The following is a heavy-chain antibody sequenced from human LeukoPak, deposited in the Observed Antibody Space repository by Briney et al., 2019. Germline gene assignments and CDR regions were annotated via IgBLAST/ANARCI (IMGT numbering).Heavy chain of an antibody. D-gene: IGHD6-13*01. CDR3: ARDISAVGTYDY. CDR1: GYAFTGYY. V-gene: IGHV1-2*02. Sequence: GASVKVSCKASGYAFTGYYIHWVRQAPGQGLEWMGWINPNSGGTNNAQNFQDRVTMTSDTSISTAYMELSRLRSDDTAVYYCARDISAVGTYDYWGQGTLVTVSS. J-gene: IGHJ4*02. CDR2: INPNSGGT.